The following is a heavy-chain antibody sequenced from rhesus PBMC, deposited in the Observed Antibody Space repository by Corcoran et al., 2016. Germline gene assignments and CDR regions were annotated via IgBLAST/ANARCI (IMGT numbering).Heavy chain of an antibody. D-gene: IGHD4-29*01. CDR2: IHPKTGGT. V-gene: IGHV1-138*01. CDR3: VATTVATFDY. CDR1: GYTFTDYY. Sequence: QVQLVQSGAEVKKPGSSVKVSCKASGYTFTDYYMHWVRQAPGQGLEWMGKIHPKTGGTNYAQKFPGRCTMTRDTSTSTAYMELSSLRSEDTAVYYCVATTVATFDYWGQGVLVTVSS. J-gene: IGHJ4*01.